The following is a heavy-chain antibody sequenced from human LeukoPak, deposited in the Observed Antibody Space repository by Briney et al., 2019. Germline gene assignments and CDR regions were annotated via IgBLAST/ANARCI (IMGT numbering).Heavy chain of an antibody. CDR3: ASRAPHCSTSSSYTRGNWFDP. CDR2: FDPEDGET. D-gene: IGHD2-2*02. Sequence: ASVKVSCKVSGYTLTELSMHWVRQAPGKGLEWMGGFDPEDGETIYAQKFQGRVTMTEDTPTDTAYMELSSLRSEDTAVYYCASRAPHCSTSSSYTRGNWFDPWGQGTLVTVSS. CDR1: GYTLTELS. J-gene: IGHJ5*02. V-gene: IGHV1-24*01.